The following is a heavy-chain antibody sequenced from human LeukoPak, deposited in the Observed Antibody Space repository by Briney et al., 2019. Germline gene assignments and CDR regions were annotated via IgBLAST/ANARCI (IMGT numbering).Heavy chain of an antibody. J-gene: IGHJ3*02. CDR3: ARSHPPAYSSSWFRSFDI. D-gene: IGHD6-13*01. V-gene: IGHV4-59*01. Sequence: SETLSLTCTVSGGSISSYYWSWLRQPPGKGLEWIGHIYYSGSTNYIPSLKSRVTISVDTSKNQFSLKLSSVTAADTAVYYCARSHPPAYSSSWFRSFDIWGQGTMVTVSS. CDR2: IYYSGST. CDR1: GGSISSYY.